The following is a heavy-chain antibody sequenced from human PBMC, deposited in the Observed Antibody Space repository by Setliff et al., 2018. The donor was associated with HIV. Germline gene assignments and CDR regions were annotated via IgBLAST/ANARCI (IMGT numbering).Heavy chain of an antibody. CDR2: INHSGST. V-gene: IGHV4-34*01. CDR3: ARGSPSSSWYGEYAY. D-gene: IGHD6-13*01. J-gene: IGHJ4*02. Sequence: KPSETLSLTCAVYGGSFSGYYWSWIRQPPGKGLEWIGEINHSGSTFYSPSLKSRVTISVDTSKNQFSLKLSSVTAADTAIYYCARGSPSSSWYGEYAYWGQGTLVTVSS. CDR1: GGSFSGYY.